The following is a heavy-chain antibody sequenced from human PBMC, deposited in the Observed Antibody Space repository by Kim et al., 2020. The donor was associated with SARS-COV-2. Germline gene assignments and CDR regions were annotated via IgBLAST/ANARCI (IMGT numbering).Heavy chain of an antibody. CDR1: GDSISNSNYY. V-gene: IGHV4-39*01. CDR3: ARHKISVPFDS. D-gene: IGHD6-19*01. J-gene: IGHJ4*02. Sequence: SETLSLICSVSGDSISNSNYYWGWIRQPPGKSLEWVASVVHSGKTYYSPSLQSRLSTTVDTSKNQFSLRLSPGNAADTAVYYCARHKISVPFDSGGQGTLVTVSS. CDR2: VVHSGKT.